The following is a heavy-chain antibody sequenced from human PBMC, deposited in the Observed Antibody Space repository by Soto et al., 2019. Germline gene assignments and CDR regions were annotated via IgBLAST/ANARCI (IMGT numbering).Heavy chain of an antibody. J-gene: IGHJ6*02. Sequence: PGGSLRLSCAASGFTFSSYAMHWVRQAPGKGLEWVAVISYDGSNKYYADSVKGRFTISRDNSKNTLYLQMNSLRADDTAVYYCARDGAYDSSGPLPLEGMDVWVQGTTVTVSS. D-gene: IGHD3-22*01. CDR3: ARDGAYDSSGPLPLEGMDV. CDR1: GFTFSSYA. V-gene: IGHV3-30-3*01. CDR2: ISYDGSNK.